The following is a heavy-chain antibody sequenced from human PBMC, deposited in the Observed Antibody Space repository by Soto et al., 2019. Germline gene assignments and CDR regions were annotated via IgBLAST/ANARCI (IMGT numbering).Heavy chain of an antibody. CDR2: IRSKANSYAT. D-gene: IGHD3-9*01. CDR1: GGTFSGSA. Sequence: LRLSCAAAGGTFSGSAMHWFRQASGEGLEWVGRIRSKANSYATAYAASVKGRFTISRDDSKNTAYLQMNSLKTEDTAVYYCTREVSAILTGYYIEGLDYWGQVTLATVST. J-gene: IGHJ4*02. CDR3: TREVSAILTGYYIEGLDY. V-gene: IGHV3-73*01.